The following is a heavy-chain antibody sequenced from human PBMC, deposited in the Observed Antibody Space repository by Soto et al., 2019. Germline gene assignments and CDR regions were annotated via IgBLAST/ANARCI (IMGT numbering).Heavy chain of an antibody. CDR3: ARGRGIVATINRSLLFDY. CDR2: ISDSGNT. D-gene: IGHD5-12*01. J-gene: IGHJ4*02. V-gene: IGHV4-59*02. Sequence: PSETLSLTCTVSGSPVSTSYWSWIRQPPGKGLEWIGLISDSGNTNYDPSLRSRVTISVDRSKNQFSLELSSVTAADTAVYYCARGRGIVATINRSLLFDYWGQGTLVTVS. CDR1: GSPVSTSY.